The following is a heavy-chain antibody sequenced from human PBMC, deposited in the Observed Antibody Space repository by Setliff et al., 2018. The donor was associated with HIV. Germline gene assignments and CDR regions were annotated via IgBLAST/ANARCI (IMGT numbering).Heavy chain of an antibody. CDR2: IYPGDSDI. CDR3: ARSASGFDY. Sequence: GESLKISCEASGYTFTNYWIGWVRQMPGKGLEWMGIIYPGDSDIIYSPSFQGQITISADKSISTAYLQWSSLKASDTAMYYCARSASGFDYWGQGTLVTVSS. CDR1: GYTFTNYW. V-gene: IGHV5-51*01. D-gene: IGHD6-6*01. J-gene: IGHJ4*02.